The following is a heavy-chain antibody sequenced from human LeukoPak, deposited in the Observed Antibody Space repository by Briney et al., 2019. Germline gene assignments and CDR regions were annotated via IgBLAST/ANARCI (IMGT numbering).Heavy chain of an antibody. D-gene: IGHD1-26*01. J-gene: IGHJ6*03. Sequence: PSETLSLTCTASGGSISSYYWSWIRQPAGKGLEWIGRMYTSGSTNHNPSLKSRVTMSVDTSKNQFSLKLSSVTAADTAVYYCARGSSYSGSYRYYYYYMDVWGKGTTVTVSS. CDR3: ARGSSYSGSYRYYYYYMDV. CDR2: MYTSGST. CDR1: GGSISSYY. V-gene: IGHV4-4*07.